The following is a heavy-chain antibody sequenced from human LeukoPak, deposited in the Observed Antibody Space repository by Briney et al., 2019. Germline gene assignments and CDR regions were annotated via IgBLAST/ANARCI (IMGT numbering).Heavy chain of an antibody. J-gene: IGHJ4*02. CDR1: GFTFSSYG. CDR2: ISSSSSTI. D-gene: IGHD3-22*01. V-gene: IGHV3-48*01. Sequence: GGSLRLSCAASGFTFSSYGMTWVRQAPGKGLEWVSYISSSSSTIYYADSVKGRFTISRDNAKNSLYLQMNSLRAEDTAVYYCAKETHYYDSSGYHFDYWGQGTLVTVSS. CDR3: AKETHYYDSSGYHFDY.